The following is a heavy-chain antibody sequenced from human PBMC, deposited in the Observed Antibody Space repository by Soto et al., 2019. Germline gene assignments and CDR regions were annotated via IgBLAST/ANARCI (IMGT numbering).Heavy chain of an antibody. CDR1: GFTFGDYA. CDR3: IRGRLELGF. CDR2: IRSRDYGETR. V-gene: IGHV3-49*04. J-gene: IGHJ3*01. D-gene: IGHD1-7*01. Sequence: GGSLRLSCATSGFTFGDYAMTWVRQAPGKGLEWVGFIRSRDYGETREYAASVKGRLTISRDDSKSIAYLQMNSLKIEDTAVYYCIRGRLELGFWGQGTMVTVSS.